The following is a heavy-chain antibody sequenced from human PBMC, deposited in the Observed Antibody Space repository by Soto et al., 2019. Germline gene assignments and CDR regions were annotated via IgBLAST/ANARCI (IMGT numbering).Heavy chain of an antibody. CDR2: IYYSGST. Sequence: QVQLQESGPGLVKPSQTLSLTCTVSGGSISSGGYYWSWIRQHPGKGLEWIGYIYYSGSTYYNPSLKSRVTIAGGTSKNQFSLKLSSVTAADTAVYYCARGGRRSPGMDVWGQGTTVTVSS. V-gene: IGHV4-31*03. J-gene: IGHJ6*02. CDR1: GGSISSGGYY. CDR3: ARGGRRSPGMDV.